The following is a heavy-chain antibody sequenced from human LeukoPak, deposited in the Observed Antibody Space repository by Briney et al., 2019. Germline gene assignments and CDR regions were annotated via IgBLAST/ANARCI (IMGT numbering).Heavy chain of an antibody. CDR2: ISGSGGST. V-gene: IGHV3-23*01. CDR3: AKDKGRLWFGELLSSFAFDT. CDR1: GFTFSSYA. J-gene: IGHJ3*02. D-gene: IGHD3-10*01. Sequence: PGGSLRLSCAASGFTFSSYAMSWVRQAPGKGLEWVSAISGSGGSTYYADSVKGRFTISRDNSKNTLYLQMNSLRAEDTAVYYCAKDKGRLWFGELLSSFAFDTWGQGTMVTVSS.